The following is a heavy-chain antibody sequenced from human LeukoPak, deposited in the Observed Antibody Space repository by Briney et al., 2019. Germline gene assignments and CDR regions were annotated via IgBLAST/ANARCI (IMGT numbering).Heavy chain of an antibody. CDR1: GFTVSSNY. J-gene: IGHJ4*02. Sequence: GGSLRLSCAASGFTVSSNYMSWVRRAPGKGLEWVANINQDGSEKYYVDFVKGRFSISRDNAKNSLYLQMNGLRAEDTAVYYCARDGIYCSNGLCYESRFDYWGQGTLVTVPS. D-gene: IGHD2-8*01. CDR2: INQDGSEK. CDR3: ARDGIYCSNGLCYESRFDY. V-gene: IGHV3-7*03.